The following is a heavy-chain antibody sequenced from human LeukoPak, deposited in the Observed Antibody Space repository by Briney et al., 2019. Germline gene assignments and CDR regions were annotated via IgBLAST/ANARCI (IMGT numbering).Heavy chain of an antibody. J-gene: IGHJ3*02. D-gene: IGHD3-22*01. CDR3: AKLGIGEHEISGYFYETQSSGVDI. Sequence: PGGSLTLSCAASGFTFSNYWMHWARHAPGEGLVWVSRINSDGRDTTYPDSVKGRFDISRDNPKNTLYLQMNSLRPDDTAVYYCAKLGIGEHEISGYFYETQSSGVDIWGQGTMVIVSS. CDR2: INSDGRDT. CDR1: GFTFSNYW. V-gene: IGHV3-74*01.